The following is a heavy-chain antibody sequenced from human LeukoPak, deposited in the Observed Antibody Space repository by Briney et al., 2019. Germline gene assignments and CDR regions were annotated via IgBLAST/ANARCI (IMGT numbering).Heavy chain of an antibody. Sequence: SETLSLTCTVSGGSMSDYYWSWIRQPPGKGLEWIGYIYYTGTTNYNPSLKGRVIISIDTSKNQFSLKLSSGTAADTALYYCARDYTMTHASDIWGQGTPVTVSS. J-gene: IGHJ3*02. CDR3: ARDYTMTHASDI. V-gene: IGHV4-59*01. CDR1: GGSMSDYY. CDR2: IYYTGTT. D-gene: IGHD3-22*01.